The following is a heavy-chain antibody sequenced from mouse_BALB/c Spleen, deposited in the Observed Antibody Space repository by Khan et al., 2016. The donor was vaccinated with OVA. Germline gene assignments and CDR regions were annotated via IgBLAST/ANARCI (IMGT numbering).Heavy chain of an antibody. CDR2: IIPSNDYT. Sequence: QVQLQQSGAELARPGASVKMSCKASGYTFTTYTIHWVKQRPGQGLEWIGYIIPSNDYTNYNQKFKDRATLTADKSSNTAYMQLRSLTSEDSAVYYCAREGAYYRSDGWFAYWGQGTLVTVSA. V-gene: IGHV1-4*01. CDR3: AREGAYYRSDGWFAY. CDR1: GYTFTTYT. D-gene: IGHD2-14*01. J-gene: IGHJ3*01.